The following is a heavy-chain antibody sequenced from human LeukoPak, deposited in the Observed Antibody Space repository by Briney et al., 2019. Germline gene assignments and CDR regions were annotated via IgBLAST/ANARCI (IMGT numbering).Heavy chain of an antibody. CDR3: AKDQSRYSSSWYGDDY. V-gene: IGHV3-23*01. D-gene: IGHD6-13*01. CDR1: GFTFSSYA. Sequence: GGSLRLSCAASGFTFSSYAMSWVRQAPGKGLEWVSGISASSDSIYYTDSVKGRFTISRDNSKNTLYLQMNSLRAEDTAVYYCAKDQSRYSSSWYGDDYWGQGTLVTVSS. J-gene: IGHJ4*02. CDR2: ISASSDSI.